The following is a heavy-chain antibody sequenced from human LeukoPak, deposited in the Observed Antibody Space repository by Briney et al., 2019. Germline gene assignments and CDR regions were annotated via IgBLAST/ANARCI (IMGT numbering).Heavy chain of an antibody. D-gene: IGHD3-22*01. Sequence: PSETLSLTCTVSGGSISSYYWSWIRQPPGKGLEWIGYIYYSGSTNYNPSLKSRVTISVDTSKNQFSLKLSSVTAADTAVYYCARDSTDYYDSSGYYYWGQGTLVTVSS. J-gene: IGHJ4*02. CDR2: IYYSGST. CDR1: GGSISSYY. CDR3: ARDSTDYYDSSGYYY. V-gene: IGHV4-59*01.